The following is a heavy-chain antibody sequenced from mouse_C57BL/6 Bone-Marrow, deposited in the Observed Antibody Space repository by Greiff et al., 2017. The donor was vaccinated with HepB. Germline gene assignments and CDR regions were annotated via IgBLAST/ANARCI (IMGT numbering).Heavy chain of an antibody. CDR3: ARDYYGSSLDMDY. D-gene: IGHD1-1*01. CDR1: GYTFTSYW. V-gene: IGHV1-72*01. CDR2: IDPNSGGT. J-gene: IGHJ4*01. Sequence: QVQLQQPGAELVKPGASVKLSCKASGYTFTSYWMHWVKQRPGRGLGWIGRIDPNSGGTKYNEKFKSKATLTVDKPTSTAYMQLSILTAEDAAVYYGARDYYGSSLDMDYWGQGTSVTVSS.